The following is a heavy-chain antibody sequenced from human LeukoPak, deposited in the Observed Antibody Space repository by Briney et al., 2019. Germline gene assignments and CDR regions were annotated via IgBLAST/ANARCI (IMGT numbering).Heavy chain of an antibody. V-gene: IGHV3-48*03. CDR2: IDSSGTTI. CDR1: GFTFSSCE. J-gene: IGHJ4*02. Sequence: GGSLRLSCAASGFTFSSCEMNWVRQTPGKGLEWVSYIDSSGTTIYYADSVKGRFTISRDNSKNTLYLQMNSLRAEDTAAYYCAKDRYSSSWYYLDYWGQGTLVTVSS. D-gene: IGHD6-13*01. CDR3: AKDRYSSSWYYLDY.